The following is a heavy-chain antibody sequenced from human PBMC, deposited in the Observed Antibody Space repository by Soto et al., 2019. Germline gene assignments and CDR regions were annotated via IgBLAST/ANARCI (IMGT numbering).Heavy chain of an antibody. V-gene: IGHV4-39*01. Sequence: PSETLSLTCTVSGGSISSSSYYWGWIRQPPGKGLEWIGSIYYSGSTYYNPSLKSRVTISVDTSKNQFSLKLSSVTAADTAVYYCARVSRSGYDYGWFDPWGQGTLVTVSS. CDR2: IYYSGST. J-gene: IGHJ5*02. D-gene: IGHD5-12*01. CDR1: GGSISSSSYY. CDR3: ARVSRSGYDYGWFDP.